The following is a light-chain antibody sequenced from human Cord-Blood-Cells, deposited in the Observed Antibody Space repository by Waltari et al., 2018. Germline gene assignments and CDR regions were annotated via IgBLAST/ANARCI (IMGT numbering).Light chain of an antibody. CDR2: KDS. J-gene: IGLJ3*02. Sequence: SYELTQPPSVSVSPGQTARITCSGDALPKQYAYWYQQKPGQAPVLVIYKDSERTSGIPERFSGSSSVTTVTLTSSGVQAEDEADYYCQSADSSGTYWVFGGGTKLTVL. CDR1: ALPKQY. V-gene: IGLV3-25*03. CDR3: QSADSSGTYWV.